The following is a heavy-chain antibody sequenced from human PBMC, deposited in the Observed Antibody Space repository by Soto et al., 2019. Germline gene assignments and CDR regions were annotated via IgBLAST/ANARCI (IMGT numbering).Heavy chain of an antibody. V-gene: IGHV1-69*01. J-gene: IGHJ5*02. CDR1: GGTFSSYA. CDR2: IIPIFGTA. Sequence: QVQLVQSGAEVKKPGSSVKVSCKASGGTFSSYAISWVRQAPGQGLEWMGGIIPIFGTANYAQKFQGRVTITADESTSTAYMELSSLRSEDTAVYYCARVWITIFGVDYRHHWFDPWGQGTLVTFSS. D-gene: IGHD3-3*01. CDR3: ARVWITIFGVDYRHHWFDP.